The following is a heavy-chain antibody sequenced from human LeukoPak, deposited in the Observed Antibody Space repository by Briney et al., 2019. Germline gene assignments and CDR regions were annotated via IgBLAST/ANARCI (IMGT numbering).Heavy chain of an antibody. CDR3: ASSSLSGYSYGYVPLGYYGMDV. CDR2: IYYSGST. V-gene: IGHV4-39*07. J-gene: IGHJ6*02. CDR1: GGSISSSSYY. Sequence: SETLSLTCTVSGGSISSSSYYWGWIRQPPGKGLEWIGSIYYSGSTYYNPSLKSRVTISVDTSKNQFSLKLSSVTAADTAVYYCASSSLSGYSYGYVPLGYYGMDVWGQGTTVTVSS. D-gene: IGHD5-18*01.